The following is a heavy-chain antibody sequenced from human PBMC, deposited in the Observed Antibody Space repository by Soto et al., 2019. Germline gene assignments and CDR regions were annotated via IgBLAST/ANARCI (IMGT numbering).Heavy chain of an antibody. CDR1: GFYLSTSGVG. Sequence: QIILKESGPPLVKPTQTLTLTCTFSGFYLSTSGVGVGWIRQPPGKALEWLALIYWDDDKRYSPSLRSRLTITKDISKHQVVLTMTNMDPVDTATYYCAHLNSGRYYFDYWGQGTLVTVSS. CDR3: AHLNSGRYYFDY. D-gene: IGHD1-26*01. J-gene: IGHJ4*02. CDR2: IYWDDDK. V-gene: IGHV2-5*02.